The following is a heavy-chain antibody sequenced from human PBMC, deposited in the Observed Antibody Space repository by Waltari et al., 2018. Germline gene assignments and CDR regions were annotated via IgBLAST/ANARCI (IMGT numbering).Heavy chain of an antibody. Sequence: QLQLQESGPGLVKPSGTLSLSCAVFGDSMSNIDWWSWVRQSPGKGLEWIGQVHRNGGNSYHPSFASRVTMSVETSTNQFSLRVTSATAADTAGDYCARDRGRGLYLDSWGQGILVTVSP. CDR3: ARDRGRGLYLDS. V-gene: IGHV4-4*02. CDR2: VHRNGGN. CDR1: GDSMSNIDW. J-gene: IGHJ4*02. D-gene: IGHD2-15*01.